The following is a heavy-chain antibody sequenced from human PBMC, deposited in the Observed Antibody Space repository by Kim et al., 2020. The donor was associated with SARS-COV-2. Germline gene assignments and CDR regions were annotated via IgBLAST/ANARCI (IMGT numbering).Heavy chain of an antibody. J-gene: IGHJ3*01. V-gene: IGHV3-7*01. CDR1: GFTFGNSW. Sequence: GGSLRLSCAASGFTFGNSWMAWVRQTPGKGLEWVANINPDGSLKNHVDSVEGRFTISRDNSKNAVFLQMNSLRAEDTAVYYCARDPAYSGFDFWGQGTM. CDR2: INPDGSLK. D-gene: IGHD2-21*01. CDR3: ARDPAYSGFDF.